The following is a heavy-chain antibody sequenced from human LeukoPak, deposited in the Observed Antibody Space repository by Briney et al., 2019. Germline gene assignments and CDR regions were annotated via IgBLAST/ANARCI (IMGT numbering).Heavy chain of an antibody. CDR2: IHTSGNT. J-gene: IGHJ4*02. D-gene: IGHD2-8*01. CDR1: GGSTSTHY. Sequence: SETLSLTCTVSGGSTSTHYWSWIRQPAGKGLEWIGRIHTSGNTNYNPSLKSRVTMSLDTSKNQFSLELSSVTAADTAVYYCARGILVTVYAAFDYWGQGTLVTVSS. CDR3: ARGILVTVYAAFDY. V-gene: IGHV4-4*07.